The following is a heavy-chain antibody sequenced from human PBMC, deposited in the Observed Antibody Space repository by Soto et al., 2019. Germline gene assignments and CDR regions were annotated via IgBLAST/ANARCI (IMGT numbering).Heavy chain of an antibody. J-gene: IGHJ4*02. V-gene: IGHV3-23*01. CDR2: ISIGGSST. Sequence: PGGSLRLSCAASGFTFSNYCMNGVRQAPGKGLVWVSGISIGGSSTCYADSVSGRFTISRDNAKDTVYLQMNSLSADDTAVYYCSKREATFGHLRHDYWGQGTLVTVSS. CDR3: SKREATFGHLRHDY. CDR1: GFTFSNYC. D-gene: IGHD3-16*01.